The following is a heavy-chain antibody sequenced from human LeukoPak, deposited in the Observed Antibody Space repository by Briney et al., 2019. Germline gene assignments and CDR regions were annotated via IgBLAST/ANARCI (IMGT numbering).Heavy chain of an antibody. CDR2: IIPIFGTA. V-gene: IGHV1-69*05. J-gene: IGHJ3*02. CDR1: GGTFSSYA. Sequence: SVKVSCKASGGTFSSYAISWVRRAPGQGLEWMGGIIPIFGTANYAQKFQGRVTITTDESTSTAYMELSSLRSEDTAVYYCAREDCSSTSCYLRPPAFGIWGQGTMVTVSS. CDR3: AREDCSSTSCYLRPPAFGI. D-gene: IGHD2-2*01.